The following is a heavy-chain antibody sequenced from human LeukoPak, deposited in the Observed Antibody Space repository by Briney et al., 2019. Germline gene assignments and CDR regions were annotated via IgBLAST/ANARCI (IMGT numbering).Heavy chain of an antibody. CDR3: AREPYDSSGYYYSPLDY. D-gene: IGHD3-22*01. J-gene: IGHJ4*02. Sequence: GGSLRLSCAASGFTFSSYGMPWVRQAPGKGLEWVAVIWYDGSNKYYADSVKGRFTISRDNSKNTLYLQMNSLRAEDTAVYYCAREPYDSSGYYYSPLDYWGQGTLVTVSS. CDR1: GFTFSSYG. CDR2: IWYDGSNK. V-gene: IGHV3-33*01.